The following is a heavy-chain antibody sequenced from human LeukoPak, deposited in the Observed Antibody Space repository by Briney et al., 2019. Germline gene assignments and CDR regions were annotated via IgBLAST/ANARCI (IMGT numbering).Heavy chain of an antibody. CDR3: ARQGSGWSDVFDY. Sequence: GESLKISCKGSGYSFTSYWIGWVRQMPGKGLEWMGIIYPGDSDTRYSPSFQGQVTIPADKSISTAYLQWSSLKASDAAMYYCARQGSGWSDVFDYWGQGTLVTVSS. CDR1: GYSFTSYW. CDR2: IYPGDSDT. V-gene: IGHV5-51*01. J-gene: IGHJ4*02. D-gene: IGHD6-19*01.